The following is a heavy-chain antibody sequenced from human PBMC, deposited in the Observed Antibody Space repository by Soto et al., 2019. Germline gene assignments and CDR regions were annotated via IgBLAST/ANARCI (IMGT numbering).Heavy chain of an antibody. J-gene: IGHJ4*02. V-gene: IGHV3-20*01. Sequence: EVQLAESGGGVVRPGGSLRLSCAAPGFTFADYGMSWVRQAPGKGLEWVSGIRWNGATTGYADSVKGRFAMSRDNDKNSLDLQMRSLRVEDTAVYHCARGWMGQYLDYWGQGILVTVSS. CDR1: GFTFADYG. CDR2: IRWNGATT. CDR3: ARGWMGQYLDY. D-gene: IGHD1-1*01.